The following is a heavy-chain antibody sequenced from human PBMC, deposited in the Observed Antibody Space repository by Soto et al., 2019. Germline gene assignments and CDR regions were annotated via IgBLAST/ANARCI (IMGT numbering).Heavy chain of an antibody. V-gene: IGHV1-2*04. J-gene: IGHJ4*02. D-gene: IGHD5-18*01. CDR1: GYTFTGYY. CDR2: INPNSGGT. Sequence: ASVKVSCKASGYTFTGYYMHWVRQAPGQGLEWMGWINPNSGGTNYAQKFQGWVTMTRDTSISTAYIELSRLRSDDTAVYYCARHPYGYGFFFDYWGQGTLVTVSS. CDR3: ARHPYGYGFFFDY.